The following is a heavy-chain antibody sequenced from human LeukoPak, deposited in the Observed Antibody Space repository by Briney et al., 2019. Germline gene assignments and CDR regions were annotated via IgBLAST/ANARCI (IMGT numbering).Heavy chain of an antibody. CDR3: ARSSGGWGIRPFDY. D-gene: IGHD3-10*01. CDR1: GFSLRTRGMC. Sequence: ESGPTLVNPPQTLTLTCTFSGFSLRTRGMCVSWIRQPPGKALEWLARIDWDDDKYYSTSLKTRLTISKDTSKNQVVLTMTNMDPVDTATYYCARSSGGWGIRPFDYWGQGTLVTVSS. J-gene: IGHJ4*02. CDR2: IDWDDDK. V-gene: IGHV2-70*11.